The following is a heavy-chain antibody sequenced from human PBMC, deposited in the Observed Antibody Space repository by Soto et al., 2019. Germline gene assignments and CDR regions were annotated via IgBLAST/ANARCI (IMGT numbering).Heavy chain of an antibody. Sequence: EVQLVESGGGLVKPGGCLRLSCAASGFSFSTYSMNWVRQAPGKGVEWVSAIIGSSTYIFYADTVKGRMTISRDNAKNSLYLQMNNLTAEDTAVYYCARDVPNWNFASWGQGTLVTVSS. CDR3: ARDVPNWNFAS. CDR2: IIGSSTYI. V-gene: IGHV3-21*03. J-gene: IGHJ4*02. CDR1: GFSFSTYS. D-gene: IGHD1-1*01.